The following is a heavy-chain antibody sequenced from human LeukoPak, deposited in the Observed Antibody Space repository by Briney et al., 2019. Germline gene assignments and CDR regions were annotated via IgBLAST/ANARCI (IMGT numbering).Heavy chain of an antibody. Sequence: ASVKVSCKASGYTFTSYDINWVRQATGQGLEWMGWMNPNSGNTGYAQKFQGRVTITRNTSISTAYMELSSLRSEDTAVYYRARGLAGTLWSGYYQYYYYYMDVWGKGTTVTVSS. J-gene: IGHJ6*03. CDR2: MNPNSGNT. D-gene: IGHD3-3*01. V-gene: IGHV1-8*03. CDR1: GYTFTSYD. CDR3: ARGLAGTLWSGYYQYYYYYMDV.